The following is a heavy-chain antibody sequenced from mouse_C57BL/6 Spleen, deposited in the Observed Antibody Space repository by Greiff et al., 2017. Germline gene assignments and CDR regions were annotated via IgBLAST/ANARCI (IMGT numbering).Heavy chain of an antibody. Sequence: VQLQESGPGLVQPSQSLSITCTVYGSSLTSYGVHWVRQSPGKGLEWLGVIWSGGSTDYNAAFISRLSISKDNSKSQVFFKMNSLQADDTAIYYCARRDSYFAWFAYWGQGTLVTVSA. D-gene: IGHD2-12*01. CDR3: ARRDSYFAWFAY. CDR1: GSSLTSYG. CDR2: IWSGGST. J-gene: IGHJ3*01. V-gene: IGHV2-2*01.